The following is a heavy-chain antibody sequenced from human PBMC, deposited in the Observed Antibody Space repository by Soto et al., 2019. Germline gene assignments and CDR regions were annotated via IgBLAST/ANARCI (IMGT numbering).Heavy chain of an antibody. Sequence: VKVSCKASGGSFSRYTFSWVRQAPGQGLEWMGRIVPTLNIANYAPKFQGRVSFSADKSTGTVYMELRSLTSADTAVYYCARGPTYSAGSYYINWGQGTLVTVSS. CDR2: IVPTLNIA. CDR1: GGSFSRYT. J-gene: IGHJ4*02. D-gene: IGHD3-10*01. CDR3: ARGPTYSAGSYYIN. V-gene: IGHV1-69*02.